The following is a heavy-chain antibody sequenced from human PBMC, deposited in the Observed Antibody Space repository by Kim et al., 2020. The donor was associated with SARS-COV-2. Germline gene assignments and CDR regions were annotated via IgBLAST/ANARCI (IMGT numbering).Heavy chain of an antibody. Sequence: SETLSLTCTVSGGSISSYYWSWIRQPPGKGLEWIGYIYYSGSTNYNPSLKSRVTISVDTSKNQFSLKLSSVTAADTAVYYCARQEPLEMATAYWGQGTLVTVSS. CDR2: IYYSGST. J-gene: IGHJ4*02. CDR1: GGSISSYY. CDR3: ARQEPLEMATAY. D-gene: IGHD5-18*01. V-gene: IGHV4-59*08.